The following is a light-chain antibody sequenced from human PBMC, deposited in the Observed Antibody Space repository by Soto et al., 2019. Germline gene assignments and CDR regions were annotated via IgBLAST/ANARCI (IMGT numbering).Light chain of an antibody. CDR2: YAS. V-gene: IGKV1-33*01. CDR1: HDIGXX. Sequence: DIQMTQSPSSLSASVGDRVTITCLASHDIGXXXNWYQQKPGKAPKLLIYYASNLETGVSSRFSGSGSGTDFTFTISSLQPEDIATYFCQQYENLPRFIFGPGTKVDIK. J-gene: IGKJ3*01. CDR3: QQYENLPRFI.